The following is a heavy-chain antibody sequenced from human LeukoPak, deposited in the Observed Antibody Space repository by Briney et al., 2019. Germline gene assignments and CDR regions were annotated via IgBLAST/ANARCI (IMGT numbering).Heavy chain of an antibody. V-gene: IGHV1-18*01. CDR2: ISAYNGNT. CDR3: ARDLNRIVATIVDH. Sequence: ASVKVSCKASGGTFSSYAISWVRQAPGQGLEWMGWISAYNGNTNYAQKLQGRVTMTTDTSTSTAYMELRSLRSDDTAVYYCARDLNRIVATIVDHWGQGTLVTVSS. D-gene: IGHD5-12*01. J-gene: IGHJ4*02. CDR1: GGTFSSYA.